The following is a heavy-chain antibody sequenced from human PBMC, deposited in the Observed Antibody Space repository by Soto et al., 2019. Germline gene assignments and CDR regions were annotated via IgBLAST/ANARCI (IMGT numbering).Heavy chain of an antibody. Sequence: ASVKVSCKASGYTFTGYYMHWVRQAPGQGLEWMGWINPNSGGTNYAQKFQGRVTMTRDTSISTAYMELSRLRSDDTAVYYCARVRGVARGTYYFDYWGQGTLVTV. D-gene: IGHD6-13*01. CDR3: ARVRGVARGTYYFDY. CDR2: INPNSGGT. J-gene: IGHJ4*02. V-gene: IGHV1-2*02. CDR1: GYTFTGYY.